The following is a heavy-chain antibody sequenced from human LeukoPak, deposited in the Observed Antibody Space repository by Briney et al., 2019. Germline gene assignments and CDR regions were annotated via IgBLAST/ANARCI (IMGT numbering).Heavy chain of an antibody. D-gene: IGHD6-19*01. Sequence: GGSLRLSCAASGFTFSSYAMSWVRQAPGKGLEWVSAISGSGGSTYYADSVKGRFTISRDNSKNTLYLQMNSLRAEDTAVYYCARGLRRLGAVAEGSDYWGQGTLVTVSS. CDR3: ARGLRRLGAVAEGSDY. CDR2: ISGSGGST. J-gene: IGHJ4*02. CDR1: GFTFSSYA. V-gene: IGHV3-23*01.